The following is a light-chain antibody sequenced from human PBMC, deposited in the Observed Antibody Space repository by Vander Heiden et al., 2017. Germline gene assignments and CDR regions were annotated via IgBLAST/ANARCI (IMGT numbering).Light chain of an antibody. Sequence: EMLLTKSPATRSLSPGERATLTCGASQSVSSSYLAWYQQKPGLAPRLLIYDASSRATGIPDRFSGSGSGTDFTLTISRLEPEDFAVYYCQQYSSSPLTFGGGTKVEIK. J-gene: IGKJ4*01. CDR1: QSVSSSY. CDR3: QQYSSSPLT. V-gene: IGKV3D-20*01. CDR2: DAS.